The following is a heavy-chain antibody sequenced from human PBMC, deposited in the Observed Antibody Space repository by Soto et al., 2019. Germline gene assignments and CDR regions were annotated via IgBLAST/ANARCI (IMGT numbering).Heavy chain of an antibody. CDR2: IYYSGST. V-gene: IGHV4-31*03. D-gene: IGHD5-12*01. CDR3: ARDAARDGYNEFDY. J-gene: IGHJ4*02. Sequence: PSETLSLTCTVSGGSISSGGYYWSWIRQHPGKGLEWIGYIYYSGSTYYNPSLKSRVTISVDTSKNQFSLKLSSVTAADTAVYYCARDAARDGYNEFDYWGQGTLVTVSS. CDR1: GGSISSGGYY.